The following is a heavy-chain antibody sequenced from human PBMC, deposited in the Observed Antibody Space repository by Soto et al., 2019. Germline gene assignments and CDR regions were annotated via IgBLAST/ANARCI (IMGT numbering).Heavy chain of an antibody. CDR2: ISPYTGNT. V-gene: IGHV1-18*01. Sequence: QVQLVQSGDEVKKPGASVKVSCKASGYIFVNYGIAWVRQAPGQGLEWMGWISPYTGNTHSATKVQGRLTMTTDTFTSSAYMDLGSLTSDDTAVYHCLLVDNHVLPTSLDVWGQGTTVTVSS. CDR1: GYIFVNYG. D-gene: IGHD5-12*01. J-gene: IGHJ6*02. CDR3: LLVDNHVLPTSLDV.